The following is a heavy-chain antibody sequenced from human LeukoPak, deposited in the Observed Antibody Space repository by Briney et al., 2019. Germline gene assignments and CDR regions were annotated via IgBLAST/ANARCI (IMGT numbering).Heavy chain of an antibody. J-gene: IGHJ4*01. D-gene: IGHD2-21*01. CDR1: GSTFSTYW. CDR2: INSDGTAT. Sequence: GGSLRLSCVVSGSTFSTYWMHWVRQAPGKGLVGVSRINSDGTATHYADSVQGRFIISRDNAKNTLYLQMNSLRVEDAAVYYCGSVSEVDSGWGQGALVTGSS. CDR3: GSVSEVDSG. V-gene: IGHV3-74*01.